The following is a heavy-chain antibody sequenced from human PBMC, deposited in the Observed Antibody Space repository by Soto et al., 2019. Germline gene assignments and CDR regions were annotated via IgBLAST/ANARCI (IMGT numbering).Heavy chain of an antibody. J-gene: IGHJ3*02. Sequence: QVQLVQSGAEVKKPGSSVKVSCKASGGTFSSYAISWVRQAPGQGLEWMGGIIPIFGTADYAQKFQGRVTITADEATSTAYMELSSLRSEDTAVYYCARGGYCGGDCYRAFDIWGQGTMVTVSS. CDR3: ARGGYCGGDCYRAFDI. V-gene: IGHV1-69*01. CDR2: IIPIFGTA. CDR1: GGTFSSYA. D-gene: IGHD2-21*02.